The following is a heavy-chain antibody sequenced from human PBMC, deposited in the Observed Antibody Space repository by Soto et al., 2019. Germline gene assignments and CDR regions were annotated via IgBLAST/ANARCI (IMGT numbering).Heavy chain of an antibody. V-gene: IGHV3-11*01. J-gene: IGHJ5*02. CDR3: ARDPRNKGFDP. D-gene: IGHD1-1*01. CDR2: ISGSGSSI. Sequence: GGSLRLSCAASGFTFSDYYMSWIRQAPGKGLEWISYISGSGSSIYYADSVKGRFTVSRDNGKNSLYLQMNSLRAEDTAVYYCARDPRNKGFDPWGQGTLVTVSS. CDR1: GFTFSDYY.